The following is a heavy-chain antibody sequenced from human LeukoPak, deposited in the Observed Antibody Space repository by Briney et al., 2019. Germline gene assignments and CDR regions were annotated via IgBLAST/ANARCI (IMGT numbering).Heavy chain of an antibody. J-gene: IGHJ4*02. V-gene: IGHV3-23*01. CDR3: AKPWPKLLWFGEFDY. Sequence: GGSLRLSCAASGFTFSSYGVTWVRQAPGKGLEWVCNINDSGGSTYYADSVKGRFTISRDNSKNTLYLQMNSLRAEDTAVYYCAKPWPKLLWFGEFDYWGQGTLVTVSS. CDR1: GFTFSSYG. D-gene: IGHD3-10*01. CDR2: INDSGGST.